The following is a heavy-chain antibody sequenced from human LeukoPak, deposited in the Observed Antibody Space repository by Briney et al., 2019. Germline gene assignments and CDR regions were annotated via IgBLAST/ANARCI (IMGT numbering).Heavy chain of an antibody. CDR3: ARGPDSSSSF. CDR2: ISSSSSTI. V-gene: IGHV3-48*04. CDR1: GFTFSSYS. J-gene: IGHJ4*02. Sequence: GGSLRLSCAASGFTFSSYSMNWVRQAPGKGLEWVSYISSSSSTIYYADSVKGRFTISRDNAKNSLYLQMNSLRAEDTAVYYCARGPDSSSSFWGQGTLVTVSS. D-gene: IGHD6-6*01.